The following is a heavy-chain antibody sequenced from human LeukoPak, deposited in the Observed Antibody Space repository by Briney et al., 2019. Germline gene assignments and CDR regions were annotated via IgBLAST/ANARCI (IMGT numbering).Heavy chain of an antibody. Sequence: SETLSLTCSVSGDSISPNFWTWIRQPPGKGLEWIGYIFDSGSTNYNPSLKSRVTISLDTSKNQFSLKLDSVTAADTAVYFCARDPYDPPDAFDIWGQGTTVTVSS. CDR1: GDSISPNF. CDR2: IFDSGST. V-gene: IGHV4-59*01. J-gene: IGHJ3*02. CDR3: ARDPYDPPDAFDI. D-gene: IGHD3-22*01.